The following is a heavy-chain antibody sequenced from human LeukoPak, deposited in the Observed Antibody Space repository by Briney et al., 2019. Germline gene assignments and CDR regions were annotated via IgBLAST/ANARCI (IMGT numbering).Heavy chain of an antibody. D-gene: IGHD7-27*01. CDR3: KSGGEAPENFDY. Sequence: GGSLRLSCAASGFSFSSYWMSWMREAPGEGLGWGANLKFDGNEEYYVDSVKGRFTIYRDNAKNSQYLQLNSQRVEDTAVYYCKSGGEAPENFDYWGQGTLVTVSP. V-gene: IGHV3-7*01. CDR1: GFSFSSYW. J-gene: IGHJ4*02. CDR2: LKFDGNEE.